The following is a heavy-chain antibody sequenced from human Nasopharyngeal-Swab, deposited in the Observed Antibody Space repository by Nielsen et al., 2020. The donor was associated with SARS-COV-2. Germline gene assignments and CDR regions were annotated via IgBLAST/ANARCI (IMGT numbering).Heavy chain of an antibody. D-gene: IGHD1-26*01. CDR3: ARHASGSYFITPSVDY. CDR1: GGSFSGYY. V-gene: IGHV4-34*01. J-gene: IGHJ4*02. CDR2: INHRGST. Sequence: SETLSLTCAVYGGSFSGYYWSWIRQPPGKGLEWIGEINHRGSTSYNPSLKSRVTISVDTSKNQFSLKLISVTAAETAVYYCARHASGSYFITPSVDYWGQGTLVTVSS.